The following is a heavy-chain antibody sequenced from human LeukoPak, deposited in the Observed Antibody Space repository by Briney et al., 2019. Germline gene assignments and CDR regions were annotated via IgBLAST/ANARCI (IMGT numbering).Heavy chain of an antibody. CDR1: GFTFSSHW. J-gene: IGHJ4*02. CDR3: ARDNFDWRPLDC. D-gene: IGHD3-9*01. CDR2: IKHDGSEK. V-gene: IGHV3-7*03. Sequence: PGGSLRLSCAGSGFTFSSHWMTWVRQTPGKGLEWVASIKHDGSEKNYVDSVKGRFTISRDNAKNSLYVETNNLRGEDTAVYYCARDNFDWRPLDCWGQGTLVTVSS.